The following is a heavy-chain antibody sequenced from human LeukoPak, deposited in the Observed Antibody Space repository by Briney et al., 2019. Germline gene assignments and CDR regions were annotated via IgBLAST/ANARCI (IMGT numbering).Heavy chain of an antibody. CDR2: IKSKTDGGTV. V-gene: IGHV3-15*01. CDR1: GLTFINAW. D-gene: IGHD4-11*01. Sequence: GGSLRLSCATSGLTFINAWMSWVRQAPGKGLEWVGRIKSKTDGGTVDYAPPVKGRFTISRDDSRNTLSLEMNFLKTEDTAVYYCTTDPGNYEIFWGQGTLVSVSS. J-gene: IGHJ4*02. CDR3: TTDPGNYEIF.